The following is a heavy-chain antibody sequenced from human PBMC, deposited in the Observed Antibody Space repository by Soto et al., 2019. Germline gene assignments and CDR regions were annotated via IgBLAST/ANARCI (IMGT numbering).Heavy chain of an antibody. CDR2: IYYSGST. J-gene: IGHJ3*02. D-gene: IGHD3-9*01. Sequence: TSGGYGGLRIIQHPGKGLEWIGYIYYSGSTNYNPSLKSRVTISVDTSKNQFSLKLSSVTAADTAVYYCARAGGGPYYDILTVPGSFDIWGQGTMVTVSS. CDR3: ARAGGGPYYDILTVPGSFDI. CDR1: TSGGYG. V-gene: IGHV4-61*08.